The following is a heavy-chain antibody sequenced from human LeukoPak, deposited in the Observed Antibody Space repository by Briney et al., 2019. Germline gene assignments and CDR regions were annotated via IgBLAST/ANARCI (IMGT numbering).Heavy chain of an antibody. CDR2: INHSGST. D-gene: IGHD2-2*01. CDR3: GRAPPAMLSIFDY. Sequence: SETLSLTCAVYGGSFSGYYWSWIRQPPGKGLEWIGEINHSGSTNYNPSLKSRVTISVDTSKNQFSLKLSSVTAADTAVYYCGRAPPAMLSIFDYWGQGTLVTVSS. J-gene: IGHJ4*02. V-gene: IGHV4-34*01. CDR1: GGSFSGYY.